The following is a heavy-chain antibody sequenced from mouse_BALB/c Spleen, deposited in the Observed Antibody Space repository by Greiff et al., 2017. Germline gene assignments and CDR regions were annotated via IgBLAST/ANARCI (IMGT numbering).Heavy chain of an antibody. CDR2: ISSGGGST. CDR1: GFAFSSYD. J-gene: IGHJ3*01. CDR3: ARHEGKMGDLPWFAY. Sequence: EVKVVESGGGLVKPGGSLKLSCAASGFAFSSYDMSWIRQTPEKRLEWVAYISSGGGSTYYPDTVKGRFTISRDNAKNTLYLQMSSLKSEDTAMYYCARHEGKMGDLPWFAYWGQGTLVTVSA. V-gene: IGHV5-12-1*01.